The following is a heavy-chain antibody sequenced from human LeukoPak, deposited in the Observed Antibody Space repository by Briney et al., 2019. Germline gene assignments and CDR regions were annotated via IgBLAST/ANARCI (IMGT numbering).Heavy chain of an antibody. J-gene: IGHJ4*02. Sequence: GGSLRLSCAASGFTFSSYAMHWVRQAPGKGLEWVAVISYDGSNKYYADSMKGRFTISRDNSKNTLYLQMNSLRAEDTAVYYCVRDLNWNDGVVDYWGQGTLVTVSS. CDR1: GFTFSSYA. CDR3: VRDLNWNDGVVDY. D-gene: IGHD1-1*01. CDR2: ISYDGSNK. V-gene: IGHV3-30-3*01.